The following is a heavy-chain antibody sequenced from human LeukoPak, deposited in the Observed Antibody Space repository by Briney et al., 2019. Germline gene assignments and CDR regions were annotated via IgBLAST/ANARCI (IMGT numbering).Heavy chain of an antibody. CDR2: ISSSSSYI. Sequence: SGGSLRLSCAASGFTFSSYSMNWVRQAPGKGLEWVSSISSSSSYIYYADSVKGRFTISRDNSKNTLYLQMNSLRAEDTAVYYCARRDYGDYAEYFQHWGQGTLVTVSS. J-gene: IGHJ1*01. V-gene: IGHV3-21*01. CDR3: ARRDYGDYAEYFQH. D-gene: IGHD4-17*01. CDR1: GFTFSSYS.